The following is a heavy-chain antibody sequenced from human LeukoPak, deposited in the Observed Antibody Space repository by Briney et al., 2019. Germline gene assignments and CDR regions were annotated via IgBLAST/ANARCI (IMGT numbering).Heavy chain of an antibody. Sequence: PSETLSLTCTVSDGPISHYYWNWIRQPPGKGLEWIGYIYYSGSTNYNPSLKSRVTISVDTSKNQVSLNLRSVTAADTAIYYCARQRSNSSRWFDYWGQGTLVTVSS. J-gene: IGHJ4*02. CDR1: DGPISHYY. CDR2: IYYSGST. CDR3: ARQRSNSSRWFDY. V-gene: IGHV4-59*08. D-gene: IGHD4-23*01.